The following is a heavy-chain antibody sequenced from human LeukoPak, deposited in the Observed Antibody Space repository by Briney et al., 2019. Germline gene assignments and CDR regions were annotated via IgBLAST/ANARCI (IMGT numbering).Heavy chain of an antibody. D-gene: IGHD5-24*01. J-gene: IGHJ4*02. CDR1: GYTFTSYG. Sequence: GASVKVSCKASGYTFTSYGISWVRQAPGQGLEWVGWISAYTGNTNYAQKLQGRVTMTTDTSTSTAYMELRSLTADDTAVYYCAREGGLQDFDYWGQGTLVTVSS. CDR2: ISAYTGNT. V-gene: IGHV1-18*01. CDR3: AREGGLQDFDY.